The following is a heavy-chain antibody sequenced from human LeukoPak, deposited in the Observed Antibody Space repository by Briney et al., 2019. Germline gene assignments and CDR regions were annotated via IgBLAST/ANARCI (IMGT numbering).Heavy chain of an antibody. D-gene: IGHD1-26*01. CDR3: ARDPTYSGSYSYYFDY. CDR1: GFTFSSYS. V-gene: IGHV3-21*01. Sequence: GGSLRLSCAASGFTFSSYSINWVRQAPGKGLEWVSSISSSSSYIYYADSVKGRFTISRDNAKNSLYLQMNSLRAEDTAVYYCARDPTYSGSYSYYFDYWGQGNLVTVSS. J-gene: IGHJ4*02. CDR2: ISSSSSYI.